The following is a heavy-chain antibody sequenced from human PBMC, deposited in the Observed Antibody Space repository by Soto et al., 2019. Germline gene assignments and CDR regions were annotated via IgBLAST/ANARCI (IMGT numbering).Heavy chain of an antibody. CDR3: SRGTYSPQSSGLHAYY. V-gene: IGHV3-30*03. CDR1: GFMFNDYA. D-gene: IGHD3-22*01. Sequence: GGSLRLSCATSGFMFNDYAMYWVRQAPGQGLEWVAMISSDGNHQFYVDNVRGRFTVSRDNSKNTLNLQMNSLRPEDTAVYYCSRGTYSPQSSGLHAYYWGPRTVFTVSS. CDR2: ISSDGNHQ. J-gene: IGHJ4*02.